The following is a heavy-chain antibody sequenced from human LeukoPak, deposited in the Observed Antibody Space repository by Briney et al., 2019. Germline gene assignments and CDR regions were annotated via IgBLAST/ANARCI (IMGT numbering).Heavy chain of an antibody. D-gene: IGHD1-14*01. CDR3: AKDLGTTASGTLDY. Sequence: GGSLRLSCAASGFTFSNYGIHCVRQAPGKGLEWVAGISEDGIKKYYADSVKDRFTISRDNGNNTLFLQMNSLRTEDTAVYFCAKDLGTTASGTLDYWGQGALVIVSS. V-gene: IGHV3-30*18. J-gene: IGHJ4*02. CDR1: GFTFSNYG. CDR2: ISEDGIKK.